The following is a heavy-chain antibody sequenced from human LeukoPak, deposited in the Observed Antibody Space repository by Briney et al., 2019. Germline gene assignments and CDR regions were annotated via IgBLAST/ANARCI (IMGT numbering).Heavy chain of an antibody. J-gene: IGHJ6*02. V-gene: IGHV3-33*01. D-gene: IGHD2-15*01. CDR3: ASRKKHVVAATRDYYGMDV. CDR2: IWYDGSNK. CDR1: GFTFSSYG. Sequence: GSLRLSCAASGFTFSSYGMHWVRQAPGKGLEWVAVIWYDGSNKYYADSVKGRFTISRDNSKNTLYLQMNSLRAEDTAVYYCASRKKHVVAATRDYYGMDVWGQGTTVTVSS.